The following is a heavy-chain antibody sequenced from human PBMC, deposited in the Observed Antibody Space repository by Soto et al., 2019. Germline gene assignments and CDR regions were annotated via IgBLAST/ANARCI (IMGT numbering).Heavy chain of an antibody. J-gene: IGHJ4*02. CDR3: ARSYYYDSSGYWIPFDY. V-gene: IGHV3-23*01. CDR2: ISGSGGST. D-gene: IGHD3-22*01. CDR1: GFTFSSYA. Sequence: EVQLLESGGGLVQPGGSLRLSCAASGFTFSSYAMSWVRQAPGKGLEWVSAISGSGGSTYYADSVKGRFTISRDNSKNTLDLQMSSLRAEDTAVYYCARSYYYDSSGYWIPFDYWGQGTLVTVSS.